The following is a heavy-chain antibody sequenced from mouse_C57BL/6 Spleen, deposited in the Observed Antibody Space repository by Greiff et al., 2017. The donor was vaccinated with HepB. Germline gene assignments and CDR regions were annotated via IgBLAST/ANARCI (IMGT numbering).Heavy chain of an antibody. V-gene: IGHV1-64*01. CDR1: GYTFTSYW. D-gene: IGHD2-3*01. Sequence: VQLQQPGAELVKPGASVKLSCKASGYTFTSYWMHWVKQRPGQGLEWIGMIHPNSGSTNYNEKFKSKATLTVDKSSSTAYMQLSSLTSEDSAVYYCARRSDGYWYFDVWGTGTTVTVSS. CDR3: ARRSDGYWYFDV. CDR2: IHPNSGST. J-gene: IGHJ1*03.